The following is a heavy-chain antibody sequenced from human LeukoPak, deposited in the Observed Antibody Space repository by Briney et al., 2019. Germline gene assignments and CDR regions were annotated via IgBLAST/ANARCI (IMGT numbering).Heavy chain of an antibody. CDR2: INPNSGGT. D-gene: IGHD2-21*02. V-gene: IGHV1-2*02. Sequence: GASVKVSCKASGYTFTDYYMHWVRQAPGQGHEWMGWINPNSGGTNYAQKFQGRVTMTRDTSIRTAYMELNRLRSDDTAVYYCARGDQPLLTDYWGQGTLVTVSS. J-gene: IGHJ4*02. CDR3: ARGDQPLLTDY. CDR1: GYTFTDYY.